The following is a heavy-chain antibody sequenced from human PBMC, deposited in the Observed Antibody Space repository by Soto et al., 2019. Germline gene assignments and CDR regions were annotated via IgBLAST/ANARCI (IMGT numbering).Heavy chain of an antibody. D-gene: IGHD3-22*01. Sequence: QVQLVQSGAEVKKPGSSVKVSCKASGGTFISYAISWVRQAPGQGLEWMGGIIPIFGTANYAQKFQGRVTITADESTSTAYMELSSLRSEDTAVYYCARSRVTYYYDRSAFDIWGQGTMVTVSS. CDR1: GGTFISYA. CDR2: IIPIFGTA. V-gene: IGHV1-69*01. J-gene: IGHJ3*02. CDR3: ARSRVTYYYDRSAFDI.